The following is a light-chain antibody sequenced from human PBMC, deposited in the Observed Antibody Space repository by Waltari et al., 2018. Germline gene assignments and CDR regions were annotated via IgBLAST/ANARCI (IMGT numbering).Light chain of an antibody. V-gene: IGLV2-8*01. CDR1: SSDIGRYDF. J-gene: IGLJ1*01. CDR2: AVN. CDR3: SAHGGSDRFYV. Sequence: QSALTQPPSASGSPGQSVAISCTGTSSDIGRYDFVSWYQQNPGKAPKLIISAVNKRPSGVPDRFSGAKSGNTASLTVSGLQAEDEADYYCSAHGGSDRFYVFGTGTKVTVL.